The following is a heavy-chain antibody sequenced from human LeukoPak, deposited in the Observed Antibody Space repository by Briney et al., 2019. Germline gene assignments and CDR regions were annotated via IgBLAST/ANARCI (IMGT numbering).Heavy chain of an antibody. J-gene: IGHJ4*02. CDR1: GFTFSSYW. D-gene: IGHD3-3*01. Sequence: GGSLRLSCAASGFTFSSYWMHWVRQAPGKGLVWVSRINTDGSSTSYADSVKGRFTISRDNAKNTLYLQMNSLRAEDTAVYYCATGYYDFWSGYYTSRLDFDYWGQGTLVTVPS. CDR2: INTDGSST. CDR3: ATGYYDFWSGYYTSRLDFDY. V-gene: IGHV3-74*01.